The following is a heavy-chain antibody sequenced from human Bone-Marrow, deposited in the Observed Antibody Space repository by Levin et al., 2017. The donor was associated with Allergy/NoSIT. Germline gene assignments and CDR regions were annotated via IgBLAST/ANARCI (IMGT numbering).Heavy chain of an antibody. D-gene: IGHD2-15*01. CDR3: ATDPRYCSGGSCSNWFDP. CDR2: INHSGST. V-gene: IGHV4-34*01. J-gene: IGHJ5*02. CDR1: GGSFSGYY. Sequence: SETLSLTCAVYGGSFSGYYWSWIRQPPGKGLEWIGEINHSGSTNYNPSLKSRVTISVDTSKNQFSLKLSSVTAADTAVYYCATDPRYCSGGSCSNWFDPWGQGTLVTVSS.